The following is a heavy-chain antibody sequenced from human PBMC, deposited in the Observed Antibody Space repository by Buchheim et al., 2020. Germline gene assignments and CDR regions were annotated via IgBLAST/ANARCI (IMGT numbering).Heavy chain of an antibody. CDR3: ARRSYGDYYIDY. CDR1: RYSFSNYW. V-gene: IGHV5-51*01. J-gene: IGHJ4*02. D-gene: IGHD4-17*01. Sequence: EVQLVQSEAEVKKPGESLKISCKGSRYSFSNYWIAWVRQMPGKGLEWMGIIYPGDSTTRYSPSFQGQITISVDKSVSTAYLQWCSLKASDTAMYYCARRSYGDYYIDYWGQGTL. CDR2: IYPGDSTT.